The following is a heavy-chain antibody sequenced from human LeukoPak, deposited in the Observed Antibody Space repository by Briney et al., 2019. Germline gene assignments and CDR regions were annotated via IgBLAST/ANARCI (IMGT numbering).Heavy chain of an antibody. CDR1: VGSISGYY. D-gene: IGHD1-1*01. Sequence: SETLSLTCTVSVGSISGYYWNWIWQHPGRGLEWSGYIYYTGSTDYSPSLQSRVTISLDTSMNLFSLRLTSVTAVDTAVYYCARSQNWYFDSWGQGTLVSVSS. CDR3: ARSQNWYFDS. V-gene: IGHV4-59*01. CDR2: IYYTGST. J-gene: IGHJ4*02.